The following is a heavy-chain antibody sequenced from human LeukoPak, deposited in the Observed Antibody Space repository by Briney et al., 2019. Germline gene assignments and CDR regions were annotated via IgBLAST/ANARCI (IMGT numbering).Heavy chain of an antibody. V-gene: IGHV3-64D*09. D-gene: IGHD3-3*01. J-gene: IGHJ4*02. CDR1: GFTFSRYP. CDR3: VKAQYDFWSGLDY. CDR2: ISGNGGST. Sequence: GGSLRLPCSASGFTFSRYPMHWVRQAPGKGLEYVSAISGNGGSTYYADSVKGRFTISRDNSKNTLYLQMSSLRTEDTAIYYCVKAQYDFWSGLDYWGQGTLVTVSS.